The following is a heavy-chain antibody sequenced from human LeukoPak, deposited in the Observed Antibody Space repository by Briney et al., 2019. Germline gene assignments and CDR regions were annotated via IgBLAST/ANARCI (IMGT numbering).Heavy chain of an antibody. V-gene: IGHV3-21*06. CDR2: ISRTSRNR. CDR1: GFTFSSHS. D-gene: IGHD3-9*01. Sequence: GGSLRLSCTASGFTFSSHSMTWVRQAPGKGLEWVSFISRTSRNRNYADSVKGRFTISRDNGQNSVYLEMNSLRAEDTAVYYCAGGGPYLDILTGYYAIDYWGQGTLVTVSS. J-gene: IGHJ4*02. CDR3: AGGGPYLDILTGYYAIDY.